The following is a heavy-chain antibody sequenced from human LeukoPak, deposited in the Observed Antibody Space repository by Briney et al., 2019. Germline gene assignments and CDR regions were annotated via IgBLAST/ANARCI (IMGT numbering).Heavy chain of an antibody. CDR3: TRPSQGGQPIRSSPFSI. CDR2: INSEGTST. Sequence: GGSLRLSCAASGFTFSSYWMHWVRQAPGKGLVWVSRINSEGTSTSYADSVKGRFTISRDNDENTLYLQMNSLRAYDTGVYYCTRPSQGGQPIRSSPFSIWGQGTMVTVSS. CDR1: GFTFSSYW. J-gene: IGHJ3*02. V-gene: IGHV3-74*01. D-gene: IGHD3-16*01.